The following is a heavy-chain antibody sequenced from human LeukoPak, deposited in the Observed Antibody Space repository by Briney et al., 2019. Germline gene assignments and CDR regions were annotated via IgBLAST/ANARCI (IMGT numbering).Heavy chain of an antibody. V-gene: IGHV4-59*01. CDR2: IYYSGST. CDR1: GGSISSYY. J-gene: IGHJ4*02. D-gene: IGHD3-22*01. Sequence: SETLSLTCTVSGGSISSYYWSWIRQHPGKGLEWIGYIYYSGSTNYNPSLKSRVTISVDTSKNQFSLKLSSVTAADTAVYYCARAGVSSGYWSLWGQGTLVTVSS. CDR3: ARAGVSSGYWSL.